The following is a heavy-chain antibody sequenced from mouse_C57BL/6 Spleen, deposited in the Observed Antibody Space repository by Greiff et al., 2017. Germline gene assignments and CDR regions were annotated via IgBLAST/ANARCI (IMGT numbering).Heavy chain of an antibody. D-gene: IGHD2-2*01. Sequence: VQLQQSGAELVKPGASVKLSCTASGFNIKDYYMHWVKQRTEQGLEWIGRIDPEDGETKYAPKFPGKATITADTSSNTAYLQLSSLTSEDTAVYYCARSTMVTTEAMDYWGQGTSVTVSS. CDR2: IDPEDGET. CDR3: ARSTMVTTEAMDY. V-gene: IGHV14-2*01. CDR1: GFNIKDYY. J-gene: IGHJ4*01.